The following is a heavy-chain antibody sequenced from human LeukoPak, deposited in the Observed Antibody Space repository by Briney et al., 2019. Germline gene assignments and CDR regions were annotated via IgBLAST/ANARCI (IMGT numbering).Heavy chain of an antibody. CDR3: ARTNPQGYCSGGTCYGWFDP. CDR2: NYYGGST. J-gene: IGHJ5*02. D-gene: IGHD2-15*01. Sequence: SETLSLTCTVSGGSVTSSSYYWAWIRQPPGKGLEWIGSNYYGGSTYYSPSLKSRVTISVHTSKNQFSLKLSSVTAADTAVYFCARTNPQGYCSGGTCYGWFDPWGQGTLVTVSS. V-gene: IGHV4-39*01. CDR1: GGSVTSSSYY.